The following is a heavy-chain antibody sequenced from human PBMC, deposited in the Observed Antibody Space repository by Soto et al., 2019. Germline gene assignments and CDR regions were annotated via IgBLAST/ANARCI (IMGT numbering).Heavy chain of an antibody. J-gene: IGHJ2*01. CDR1: GGSIRRNLYY. V-gene: IGHV4-39*01. CDR3: ARHGTTYSNWYFDL. CDR2: MYYSGSS. D-gene: IGHD1-7*01. Sequence: QLQLQESGPGLVKPSETLSLTCTVSGGSIRRNLYYWGWIRQPPGKGLEWIGSMYYSGSSYYNPSLKRRVTISVDTSKNQLSLKLSSVTAADTAVYYCARHGTTYSNWYFDLWCRGTLVTVSS.